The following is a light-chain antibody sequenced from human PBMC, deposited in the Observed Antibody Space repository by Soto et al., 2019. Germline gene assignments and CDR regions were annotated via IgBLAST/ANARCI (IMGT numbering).Light chain of an antibody. CDR2: GAS. J-gene: IGKJ3*01. V-gene: IGKV3-20*01. CDR3: QQYCRSPVLT. CDR1: QSVSSSY. Sequence: EIVLTQSPGTLSLSPGERATLSCRASQSVSSSYLAWYQQKPGQAPRLLIYGASSRATGIPDRFSGSGSGTHFTLTISRQEPEDFAVYYCQQYCRSPVLTFGPGTKVDIK.